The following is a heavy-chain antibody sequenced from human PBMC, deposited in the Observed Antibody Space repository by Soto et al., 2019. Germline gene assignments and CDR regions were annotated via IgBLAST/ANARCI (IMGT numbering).Heavy chain of an antibody. CDR1: GGSISSSGHY. CDR3: ARRSYGSGVDI. V-gene: IGHV4-39*01. CDR2: IFYSGGT. D-gene: IGHD3-10*01. Sequence: QLQLQESGPGLVKPSEDLSLTCTVSGGSISSSGHYWGWIRQTPGKGLEWIGNIFYSGGTHYNASFRSRVSISVDSSKNQLSLKVTSVTAADTAVYYCARRSYGSGVDIWGRGTLVTVSS. J-gene: IGHJ2*01.